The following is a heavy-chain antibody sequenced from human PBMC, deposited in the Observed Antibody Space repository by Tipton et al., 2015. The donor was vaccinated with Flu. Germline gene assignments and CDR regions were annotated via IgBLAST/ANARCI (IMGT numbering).Heavy chain of an antibody. Sequence: TLSLTCAVFGESFSGYYGSWIRQSPGKGLEWIGEINHSGGTNYNPSLKSRVTISLDTSKNQFSLKVNSVTAADTAVYYCAKPPLGYYFSGTRGSWFDPWGQGTPVTVSS. J-gene: IGHJ5*02. V-gene: IGHV4-34*01. CDR3: AKPPLGYYFSGTRGSWFDP. CDR2: INHSGGT. CDR1: GESFSGYY. D-gene: IGHD3-10*01.